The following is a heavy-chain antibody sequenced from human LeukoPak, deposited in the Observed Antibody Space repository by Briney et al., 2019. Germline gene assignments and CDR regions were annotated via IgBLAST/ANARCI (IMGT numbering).Heavy chain of an antibody. CDR1: GGTFSSYA. CDR3: ARTLEYSSGWHDYYYYYMDV. J-gene: IGHJ6*03. Sequence: SVKVSCKASGGTFSSYAISWVRQAPGQGLEWMGGIIPIFGTANYAQKFQGRVTITTDESTSTAYMELSSLRSEDTAVYYCARTLEYSSGWHDYYYYYMDVWGKGTTATVSS. V-gene: IGHV1-69*05. CDR2: IIPIFGTA. D-gene: IGHD6-19*01.